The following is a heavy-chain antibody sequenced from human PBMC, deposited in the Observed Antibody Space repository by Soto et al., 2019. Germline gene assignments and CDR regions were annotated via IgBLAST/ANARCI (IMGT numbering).Heavy chain of an antibody. V-gene: IGHV5-51*01. CDR3: ARRGNWNYDYWFDP. D-gene: IGHD1-7*01. CDR1: GYSFTSDW. CDR2: VYPGDSDT. Sequence: GASLKVSWKGSGYSFTSDWIAWVRQMPGKGLEWMGIVYPGDSDTRYSPSFQGQVTISADRSVSTAYLQWSSLKASDTAMYYCARRGNWNYDYWFDPWGQGTLVTVSS. J-gene: IGHJ5*02.